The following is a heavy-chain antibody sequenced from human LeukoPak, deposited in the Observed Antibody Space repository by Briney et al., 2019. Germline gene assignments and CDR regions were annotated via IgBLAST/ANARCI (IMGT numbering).Heavy chain of an antibody. CDR3: ARGGSGSYYVGPFDY. Sequence: PSQTLSLTCTVSGGSISSGDYYWSWIRPPPGKGLEWIGYIYYSGSTYYKPSLKSRVTISVDTSKNQFSLKLSSVTAADTAVYYCARGGSGSYYVGPFDYWGQGTLVTVSS. D-gene: IGHD1-26*01. V-gene: IGHV4-30-4*08. CDR1: GGSISSGDYY. J-gene: IGHJ4*02. CDR2: IYYSGST.